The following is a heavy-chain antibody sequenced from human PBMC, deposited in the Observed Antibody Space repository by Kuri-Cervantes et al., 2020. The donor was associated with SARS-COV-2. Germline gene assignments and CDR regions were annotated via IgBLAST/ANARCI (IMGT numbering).Heavy chain of an antibody. V-gene: IGHV3-21*01. Sequence: GGSLRLSCAASGFTFSSYAMSWVRQAPGKGLEWVSSISSSSSYIYYADSVKGRFTISRDNAKNSLYLQMNSLRAEDTAVYYCARLVVAATHYYMDVWGKGTTVTVSS. D-gene: IGHD2-15*01. CDR1: GFTFSSYA. J-gene: IGHJ6*03. CDR2: ISSSSSYI. CDR3: ARLVVAATHYYMDV.